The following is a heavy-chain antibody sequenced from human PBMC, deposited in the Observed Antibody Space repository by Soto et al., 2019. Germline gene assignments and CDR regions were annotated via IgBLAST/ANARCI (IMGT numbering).Heavy chain of an antibody. V-gene: IGHV4-31*03. Sequence: SETLSLTCTVSGGSISSGGYYWSWIRQHPGKGLEWIGYIYYSGSTYYNPSLKSRVTISVDTSKNQFSLKLSSVTAADTAVYYCARDVTTSIHGMDVWGQGTTVTAP. D-gene: IGHD4-4*01. CDR1: GGSISSGGYY. CDR2: IYYSGST. J-gene: IGHJ6*02. CDR3: ARDVTTSIHGMDV.